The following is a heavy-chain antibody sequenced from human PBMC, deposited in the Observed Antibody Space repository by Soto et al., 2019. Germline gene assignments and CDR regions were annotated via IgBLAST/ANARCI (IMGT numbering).Heavy chain of an antibody. D-gene: IGHD2-2*01. J-gene: IGHJ6*02. Sequence: ASVKVSFKASGGTFSSYAITWVRQAPGQGLEYMGWISTYNGYTHSAQKFQDRVTLTTDTSTSTAYMELRSLRSDDTAVYYCATLVPPSLDRYSDMDVWGQGTTVTVAS. CDR1: GGTFSSYA. CDR2: ISTYNGYT. CDR3: ATLVPPSLDRYSDMDV. V-gene: IGHV1-18*01.